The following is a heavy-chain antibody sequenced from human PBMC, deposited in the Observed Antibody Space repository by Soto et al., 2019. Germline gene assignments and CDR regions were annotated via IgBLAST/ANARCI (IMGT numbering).Heavy chain of an antibody. V-gene: IGHV4-28*01. CDR1: GYSISSSNW. CDR3: ASKPNSRYYFDY. J-gene: IGHJ4*02. Sequence: QMQLQESGPELVKPSDTLSLTCAVSGYSISSSNWWGWIRQPPGKGLEWIGYIYYSGSTYYTPSLKSRVTMSVDTPNNQFSLRLNSVTAVDTAVYYCASKPNSRYYFDYWGQGTLVTVSS. CDR2: IYYSGST. D-gene: IGHD5-18*01.